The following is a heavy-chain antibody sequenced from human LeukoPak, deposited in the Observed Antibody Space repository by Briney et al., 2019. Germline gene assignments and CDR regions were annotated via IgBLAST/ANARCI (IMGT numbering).Heavy chain of an antibody. Sequence: GGSLRLSCAASGFSFIDFYMSWIRQAPGVGLEWISYIGTRSNPIYYADSVKGRFTISRDDAKNSLYLQMNSLRDEDTAVYFCAREARGSGRDFDYWGQGILVTVSS. V-gene: IGHV3-11*01. J-gene: IGHJ4*02. CDR2: IGTRSNPI. CDR1: GFSFIDFY. D-gene: IGHD1-26*01. CDR3: AREARGSGRDFDY.